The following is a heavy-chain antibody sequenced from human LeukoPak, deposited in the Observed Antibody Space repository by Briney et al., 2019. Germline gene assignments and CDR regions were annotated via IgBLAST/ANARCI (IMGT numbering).Heavy chain of an antibody. D-gene: IGHD5-12*01. CDR1: GFIFSSYS. CDR2: ISSSSTYI. CDR3: ARGTSGWLPAY. J-gene: IGHJ4*02. Sequence: GGSLRLSCAASGFIFSSYSMNWVRQAPGKGLEWVSSISSSSTYIYYADSVKGRFTISRDNAKNSLYLQMDSLRAEDTAVYYCARGTSGWLPAYWGQGTLVTVSS. V-gene: IGHV3-21*01.